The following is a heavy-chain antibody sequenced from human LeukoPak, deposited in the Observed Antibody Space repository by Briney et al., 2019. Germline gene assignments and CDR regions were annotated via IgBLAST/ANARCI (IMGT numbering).Heavy chain of an antibody. CDR2: IYTSGST. CDR1: GGSISSYY. V-gene: IGHV4-4*07. J-gene: IGHJ4*02. Sequence: SETLSLTCTVSGGSISSYYWSWIRQPAGKGLEWIGRIYTSGSTNYNPSLKSRVTISVDTSKNQFSLKLSSVTAADTAVYYCARGKMATIKSHFDYWGQGTLVTVSS. CDR3: ARGKMATIKSHFDY. D-gene: IGHD5-24*01.